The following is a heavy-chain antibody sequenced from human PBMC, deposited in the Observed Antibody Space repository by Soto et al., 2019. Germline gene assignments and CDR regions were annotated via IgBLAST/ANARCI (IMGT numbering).Heavy chain of an antibody. V-gene: IGHV3-73*01. CDR3: NSPDIYSTVYGDSDY. D-gene: IGHD4-17*01. CDR1: GFTFSGSA. CDR2: IRSKANSYAT. Sequence: PGGSLRLSCAASGFTFSGSAMHWVRQASGKGLEWVGRIRSKANSYATAYAASGRGRFTISRDDSKNTAYLQRNSLEAEDTAVYYCNSPDIYSTVYGDSDYWGQGTLVTVSS. J-gene: IGHJ4*02.